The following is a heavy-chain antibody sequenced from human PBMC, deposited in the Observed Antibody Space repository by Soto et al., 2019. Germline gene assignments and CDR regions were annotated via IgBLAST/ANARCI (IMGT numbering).Heavy chain of an antibody. J-gene: IGHJ4*02. Sequence: PGGSLRLSCATSGFTFSGSAMHWVRQVSGKGLEWVSRIRSKASSYATDYAASVKDRFTISRDASKNTAYLQMNSLKTEDTAVYYCTRRGDFYDSSVDYWGQGTLVTVSS. CDR2: IRSKASSYAT. CDR3: TRRGDFYDSSVDY. D-gene: IGHD3-22*01. V-gene: IGHV3-73*01. CDR1: GFTFSGSA.